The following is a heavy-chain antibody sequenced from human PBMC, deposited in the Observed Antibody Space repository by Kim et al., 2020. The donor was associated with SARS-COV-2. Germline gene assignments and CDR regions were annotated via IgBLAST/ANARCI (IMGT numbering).Heavy chain of an antibody. Sequence: GGSLRLSCAASGLTFSSHAMSWVRQAPGKGLQWVSVIYTGGSSTYYSDSVKDRFTISRDDSKNTLYLQMNSLSAEDTAVYFCANSPYNWNYYHYWGQGTLVTVSS. CDR3: ANSPYNWNYYHY. J-gene: IGHJ4*02. V-gene: IGHV3-23*03. CDR1: GLTFSSHA. D-gene: IGHD1-20*01. CDR2: IYTGGSST.